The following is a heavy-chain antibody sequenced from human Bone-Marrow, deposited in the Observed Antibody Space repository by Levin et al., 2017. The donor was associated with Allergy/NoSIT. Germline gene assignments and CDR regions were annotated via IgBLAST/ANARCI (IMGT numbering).Heavy chain of an antibody. CDR3: AKGGENGGTYYFDY. D-gene: IGHD2-8*01. V-gene: IGHV3-23*01. J-gene: IGHJ4*02. CDR2: ISRSGGST. Sequence: LSLTCAASGLTLSTYAMSWVRQAPGKGLEWVSAISRSGGSTYYADSVKGRLTISRDNSRNTLYLQMNSLRAEDTAVYYCAKGGENGGTYYFDYWGQGTLVIVSS. CDR1: GLTLSTYA.